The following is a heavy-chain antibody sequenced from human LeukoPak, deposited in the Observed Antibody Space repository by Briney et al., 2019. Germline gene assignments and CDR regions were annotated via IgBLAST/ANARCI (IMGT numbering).Heavy chain of an antibody. CDR2: ISASGGST. V-gene: IGHV3-23*01. CDR3: AKDLHFGDSNNY. CDR1: GFTFSSSA. Sequence: GGSLRLSCAASGFTFSSSAMSWVRQVPGKGLEWVSGISASGGSTSYADSVRGRFTISRDNSKNTLYVQMNSLRDEDTAVYYCAKDLHFGDSNNYWGQGTLVTVSS. J-gene: IGHJ4*02. D-gene: IGHD2/OR15-2a*01.